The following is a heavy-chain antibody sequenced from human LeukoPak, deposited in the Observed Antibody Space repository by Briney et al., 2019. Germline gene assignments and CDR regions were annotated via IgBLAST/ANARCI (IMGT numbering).Heavy chain of an antibody. CDR2: ISSSSSYI. D-gene: IGHD3-10*01. CDR3: ARDTIMVRGVIGYYGMDV. CDR1: GFTFSSYS. Sequence: GGSLRLSCAASGFTFSSYSMNWVRQAPGKGLEWVSSISSSSSYIYYADSVEGRFTISRDNAKNSLYLQMNSLRAEDTAVYYCARDTIMVRGVIGYYGMDVWGKGTTVTVSS. J-gene: IGHJ6*04. V-gene: IGHV3-21*01.